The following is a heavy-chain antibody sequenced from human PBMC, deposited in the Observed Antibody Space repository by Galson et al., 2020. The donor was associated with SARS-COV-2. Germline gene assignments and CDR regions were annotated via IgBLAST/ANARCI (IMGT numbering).Heavy chain of an antibody. J-gene: IGHJ6*02. CDR1: GLTFSSYA. V-gene: IGHV3-23*01. D-gene: IGHD6-6*01. CDR2: ISDSGGST. CDR3: AKEGKYDSSSYYYYGLDV. Sequence: GESLKISCAASGLTFSSYAMSWVRQAPGKGLEWVSAISDSGGSTYYADSVKGRFTISRDNSKNTLYLQMNSLRAEDTAVYYCAKEGKYDSSSYYYYGLDVWGQGTTVTVSS.